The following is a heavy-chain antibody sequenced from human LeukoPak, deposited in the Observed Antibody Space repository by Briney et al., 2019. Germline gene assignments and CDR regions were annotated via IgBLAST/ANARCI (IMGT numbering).Heavy chain of an antibody. Sequence: ASVKVSCKTSGYTFTSYYIHWVRQAPGQGLEWMGIINPSGGSTSYAQKFQGRVTMTRDMSTSTVYMELSSLRSEDTAIYYCARCKGLAVAGLDYWGQGTLVTVSS. CDR1: GYTFTSYY. CDR2: INPSGGST. V-gene: IGHV1-46*01. J-gene: IGHJ4*02. D-gene: IGHD6-19*01. CDR3: ARCKGLAVAGLDY.